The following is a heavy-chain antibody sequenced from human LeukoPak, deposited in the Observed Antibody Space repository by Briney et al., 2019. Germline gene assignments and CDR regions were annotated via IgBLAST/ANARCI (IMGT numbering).Heavy chain of an antibody. J-gene: IGHJ4*02. Sequence: GGSLRLSCAASGFTVSSNYMSWVRQAPGKGLEWVSVIYSGGSTYYADSVKGRFTISRDNSKNTLYLQMNSLRAEDTAVYYCAKGTSALAVAGTFDYWGQGTLVTVSS. CDR1: GFTVSSNY. CDR3: AKGTSALAVAGTFDY. V-gene: IGHV3-53*01. CDR2: IYSGGST. D-gene: IGHD6-19*01.